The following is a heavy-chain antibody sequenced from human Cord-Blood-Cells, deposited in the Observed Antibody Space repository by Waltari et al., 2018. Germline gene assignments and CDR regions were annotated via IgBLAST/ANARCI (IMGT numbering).Heavy chain of an antibody. Sequence: QVQLVESGGGVVQPGRSLRLSCAASGFTFSSYAMHWVRQAPGKGLEWVAVISYDGSNKYYADSVKGRFTISRDNSKNTLYLQMNSLRAEDTAVYYCARADNSSWGTDYWGQGTLVTVSS. D-gene: IGHD6-13*01. V-gene: IGHV3-30-3*01. CDR3: ARADNSSWGTDY. CDR1: GFTFSSYA. CDR2: ISYDGSNK. J-gene: IGHJ4*02.